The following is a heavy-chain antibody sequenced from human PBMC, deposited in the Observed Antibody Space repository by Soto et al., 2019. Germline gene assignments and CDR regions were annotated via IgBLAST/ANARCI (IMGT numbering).Heavy chain of an antibody. V-gene: IGHV3-21*01. Sequence: GGSLRLSCAASGFTFSSSGMNWVRQTPGKGREWVSSISSSSSYIYYADSVRGRFTISRDNAKNSLYLQMNSLRAEDTAVYYCARVEGDCSGGSCYFGTDWGQGTTVTVSS. CDR3: ARVEGDCSGGSCYFGTD. J-gene: IGHJ6*02. D-gene: IGHD2-15*01. CDR2: ISSSSSYI. CDR1: GFTFSSSG.